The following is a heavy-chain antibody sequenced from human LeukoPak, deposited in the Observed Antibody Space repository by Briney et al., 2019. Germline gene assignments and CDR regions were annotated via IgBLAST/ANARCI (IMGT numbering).Heavy chain of an antibody. Sequence: PGGSLRLSCAASGFTFSSYGMHWVRQAPGKGLEWVAVISYDGSNKDYADSVKGRFTISRDNSKNTLYLQMNSLRAEDTAVYYCAKDQYSGWYVYYYYSGMDVWGQGTTVTVSS. D-gene: IGHD6-19*01. V-gene: IGHV3-30*18. J-gene: IGHJ6*02. CDR1: GFTFSSYG. CDR2: ISYDGSNK. CDR3: AKDQYSGWYVYYYYSGMDV.